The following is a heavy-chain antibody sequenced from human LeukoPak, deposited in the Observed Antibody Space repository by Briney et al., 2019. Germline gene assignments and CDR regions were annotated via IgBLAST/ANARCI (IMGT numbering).Heavy chain of an antibody. J-gene: IGHJ4*02. D-gene: IGHD3-3*01. CDR3: ARDRNTDFWSGYYTNYFDY. V-gene: IGHV3-7*01. CDR2: IKQDGSDK. Sequence: GGSLRLSCAASGFTFSNFWMTWVRQAPGKGLEWVANIKQDGSDKYYVDSVKGRFTISRDNAKNSLYLQMNSLRAEDTAVYYCARDRNTDFWSGYYTNYFDYWGQGTLVTVSS. CDR1: GFTFSNFW.